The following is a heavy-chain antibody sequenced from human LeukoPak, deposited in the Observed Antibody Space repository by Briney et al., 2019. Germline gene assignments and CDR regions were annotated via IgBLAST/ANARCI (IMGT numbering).Heavy chain of an antibody. CDR3: IRGGGTFAS. J-gene: IGHJ5*01. Sequence: GGSLRLSCAVSGFTFSDYWMRWVRQAPGKGLEWVANVRQDESQRYYVDSVKGRFTISRDNAKNSLYLQMDSLRVEDTAVYYCIRGGGTFASWGQGTLVTVSS. V-gene: IGHV3-7*01. CDR2: VRQDESQR. CDR1: GFTFSDYW.